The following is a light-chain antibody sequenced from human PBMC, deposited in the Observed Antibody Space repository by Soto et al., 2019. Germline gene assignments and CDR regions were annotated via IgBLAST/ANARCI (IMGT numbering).Light chain of an antibody. J-gene: IGKJ2*01. CDR3: QQYGTSPPVYT. CDR2: GAS. Sequence: EIVLTQSPGTLSLSPGERATLSCRASQTVSSRYLAWYQQKPGQAPGLLIYGASNRATGIPDRFSGSVSETDFTLTISRLEPEDFAVYYGQQYGTSPPVYTFGQGTKLEIK. V-gene: IGKV3-20*01. CDR1: QTVSSRY.